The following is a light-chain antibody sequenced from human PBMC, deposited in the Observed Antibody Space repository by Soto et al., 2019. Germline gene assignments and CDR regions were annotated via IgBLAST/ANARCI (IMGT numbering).Light chain of an antibody. CDR2: ATS. CDR3: HQFGYSPRT. V-gene: IGKV3-20*01. Sequence: EIVLTQSPGTLSLSPVETATLSCRASQTVSSDYLAWFQQRPGQAPRLLIFATSRRATDIPDRFSGSGSGTDFTLAIRRLEPEDFAVYYCHQFGYSPRTFGQGTKVDIK. J-gene: IGKJ1*01. CDR1: QTVSSDY.